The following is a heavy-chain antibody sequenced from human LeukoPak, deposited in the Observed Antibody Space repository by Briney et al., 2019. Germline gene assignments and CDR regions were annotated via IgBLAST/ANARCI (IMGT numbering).Heavy chain of an antibody. D-gene: IGHD3-10*01. V-gene: IGHV3-66*01. Sequence: PGGSLRLSCAASGFTVSNSYMTWVRQAPWKGLEWVSIIYGGGSTYYADSVKGRFIISRDRSENTLYLQMNSLRAEDTAVYYCAKDRLRLWFGEYPDYWGQGSLVTVSS. CDR1: GFTVSNSY. J-gene: IGHJ4*02. CDR2: IYGGGST. CDR3: AKDRLRLWFGEYPDY.